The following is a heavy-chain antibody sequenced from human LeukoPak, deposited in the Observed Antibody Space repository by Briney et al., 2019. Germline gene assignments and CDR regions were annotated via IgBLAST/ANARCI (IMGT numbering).Heavy chain of an antibody. CDR3: ARAVYYYDSSGYSDY. CDR1: GFTFSSHS. J-gene: IGHJ4*02. CDR2: ISSSSSYI. V-gene: IGHV3-21*01. Sequence: PGGSLRLPCAASGFTFSSHSMNWARQAPGKGLEWVSSISSSSSYIYYADSVKGRFTISRDNAKNSLYLQMNSLRAEDTAVYYCARAVYYYDSSGYSDYWGQGTLVTVSS. D-gene: IGHD3-22*01.